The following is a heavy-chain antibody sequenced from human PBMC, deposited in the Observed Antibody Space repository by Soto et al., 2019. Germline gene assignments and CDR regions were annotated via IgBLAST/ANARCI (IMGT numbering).Heavy chain of an antibody. Sequence: QVQLVQSGAEVKKPGSSVKVSCKASGGTFSSYAISWVRQAPGQGLEWMGGIIPIFGTANYAQKFQGRVTITADESTSTAYMELSSLRSEDTGVYYCASAWGDCSSTSCYAYYYYGMDVWGQGTTVTVSS. D-gene: IGHD2-2*01. V-gene: IGHV1-69*01. J-gene: IGHJ6*02. CDR3: ASAWGDCSSTSCYAYYYYGMDV. CDR1: GGTFSSYA. CDR2: IIPIFGTA.